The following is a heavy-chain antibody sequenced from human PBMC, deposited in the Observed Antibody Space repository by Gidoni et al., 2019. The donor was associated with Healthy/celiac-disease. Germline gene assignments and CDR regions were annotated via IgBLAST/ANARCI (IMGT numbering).Heavy chain of an antibody. V-gene: IGHV1-58*01. Sequence: QMQLVQAGPEVKKPGTSVKGSCKASGCTFTSSAVQWVRQARGQRLEWIGWIVVGSGNTNYAQKFQERVTITRDMSTSTAYMELSSLRSEDTAVYYCAAPLTYDFWSGYLLDVWGQGTTVTVSS. CDR1: GCTFTSSA. CDR3: AAPLTYDFWSGYLLDV. CDR2: IVVGSGNT. D-gene: IGHD3-3*01. J-gene: IGHJ6*02.